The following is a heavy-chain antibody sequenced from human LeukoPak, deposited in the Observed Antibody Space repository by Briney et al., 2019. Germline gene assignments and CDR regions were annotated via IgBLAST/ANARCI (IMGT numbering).Heavy chain of an antibody. CDR2: IYYSGTT. D-gene: IGHD3-9*01. Sequence: SETLSLTCTVSGGSISSSNYYWGWIRQPPGKGLEWIGNIYYSGTTYIYPSLKSRFTISVDTSKNKFSLKLSSATAADTAVYYCARHVSRFFDWSGYYMDVWGKGTTVIVSS. V-gene: IGHV4-39*01. CDR3: ARHVSRFFDWSGYYMDV. CDR1: GGSISSSNYY. J-gene: IGHJ6*03.